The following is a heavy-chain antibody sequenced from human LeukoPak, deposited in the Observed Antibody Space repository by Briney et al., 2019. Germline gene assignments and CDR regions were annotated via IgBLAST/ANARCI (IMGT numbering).Heavy chain of an antibody. CDR3: ARALYDYGDYEAPGGMDV. CDR2: IYLGDSDT. CDR1: GCSFTSYW. V-gene: IGHV5-51*01. Sequence: GESLKISCKGSGCSFTSYWIGWVRQMPGKGLEWMGIIYLGDSDTRYSPSFQGQVTISADKSISTAYLQWSSLKASDTAMYYCARALYDYGDYEAPGGMDVWGQGTTVTVSS. D-gene: IGHD4-17*01. J-gene: IGHJ6*02.